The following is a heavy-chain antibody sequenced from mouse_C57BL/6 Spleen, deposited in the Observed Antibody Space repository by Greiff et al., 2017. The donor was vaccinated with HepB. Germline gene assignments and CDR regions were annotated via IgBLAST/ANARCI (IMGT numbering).Heavy chain of an antibody. D-gene: IGHD1-1*01. CDR3: TRGYYSSSPYYAMDY. J-gene: IGHJ4*01. CDR1: GYTFTDYE. V-gene: IGHV1-15*01. Sequence: QVHVKQSGAELVRPGASVTLSCKASGYTFTDYEMHWVKQTPVHGLEWIGAIDPETGGTAYNQKFKGKAILTADKSSSTAYMELRSLTSEDSAVYYSTRGYYSSSPYYAMDYWGQGTSVTVSS. CDR2: IDPETGGT.